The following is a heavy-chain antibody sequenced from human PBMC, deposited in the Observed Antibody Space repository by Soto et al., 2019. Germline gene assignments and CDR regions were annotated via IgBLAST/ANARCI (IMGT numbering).Heavy chain of an antibody. J-gene: IGHJ3*02. CDR3: ASPGIAVAGPESIAFDI. V-gene: IGHV4-34*01. D-gene: IGHD6-19*01. CDR2: INHSGST. Sequence: SETLSLTCAVYGGSFSGYYWSWIRQPPGKGLEWIGEINHSGSTNYNPSLKSRVTISVDTSKNQFSLKLSSVTAADTAVYYCASPGIAVAGPESIAFDIWGQGTMVTVS. CDR1: GGSFSGYY.